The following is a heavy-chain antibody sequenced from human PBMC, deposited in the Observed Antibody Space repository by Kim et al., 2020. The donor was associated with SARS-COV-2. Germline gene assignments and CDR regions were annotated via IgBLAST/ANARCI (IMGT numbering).Heavy chain of an antibody. CDR1: GFTFSSYG. J-gene: IGHJ4*02. CDR2: ISYDGSNN. V-gene: IGHV3-30*03. CDR3: AMVTPPFDY. D-gene: IGHD2-21*02. Sequence: GGSLRLSCATSGFTFSSYGMHWVRQAPGKGLEWVAVISYDGSNNYYADSVKGRFTISRDNSKNTLYLQMNSLRAEDTAVYYCAMVTPPFDYWGQGTLVTVSS.